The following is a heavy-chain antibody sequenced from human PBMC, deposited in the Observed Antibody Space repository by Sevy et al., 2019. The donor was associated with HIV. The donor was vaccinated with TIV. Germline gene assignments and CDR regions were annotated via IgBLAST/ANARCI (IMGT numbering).Heavy chain of an antibody. V-gene: IGHV1-18*01. D-gene: IGHD3-16*01. Sequence: ASVKVSCKASGYTFTSYGISWVRQAPGQGLEGMGWISAYKGNTNYAQKFQGRVTMTTDTSTFTAYMELRSLRYDDTAVYYCARDRDYDYIWGTFPYRDYWGQGTLVTVSS. CDR1: GYTFTSYG. CDR2: ISAYKGNT. CDR3: ARDRDYDYIWGTFPYRDY. J-gene: IGHJ4*02.